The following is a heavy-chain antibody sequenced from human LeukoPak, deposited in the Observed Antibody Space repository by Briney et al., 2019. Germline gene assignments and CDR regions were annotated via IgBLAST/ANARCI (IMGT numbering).Heavy chain of an antibody. V-gene: IGHV3-21*01. J-gene: IGHJ4*02. CDR2: ITSSTSSSSYV. CDR3: ARGRFGELLSPFDY. CDR1: GFTFSSYE. D-gene: IGHD3-10*01. Sequence: GGSLRLSCAASGFTFSSYEMNWVRQAPGKGLEWVSSITSSTSSSSYVYYADSVKGRFTISRDNAENSLYLQMNSLRAEDTAVYYCARGRFGELLSPFDYWGQGTLVTVSS.